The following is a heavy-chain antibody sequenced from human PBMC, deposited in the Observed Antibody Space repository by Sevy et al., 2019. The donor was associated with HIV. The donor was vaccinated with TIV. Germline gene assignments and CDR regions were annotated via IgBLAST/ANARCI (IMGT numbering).Heavy chain of an antibody. V-gene: IGHV3-7*01. Sequence: GGSLRLSCAASGFTFSSYWINWVRQAPGEGLEWVANINQGGNQKHYMDSVKGRFTISRDNAENAVYLQMNSLRVEDTAVYYCARGPSGAAAGRFDSWRQGTLVTVSS. CDR1: GFTFSSYW. CDR3: ARGPSGAAAGRFDS. CDR2: INQGGNQK. D-gene: IGHD6-13*01. J-gene: IGHJ4*02.